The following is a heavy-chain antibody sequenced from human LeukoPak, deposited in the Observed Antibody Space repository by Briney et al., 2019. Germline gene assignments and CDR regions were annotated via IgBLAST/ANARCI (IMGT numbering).Heavy chain of an antibody. Sequence: ASVKVSCKASGYTFTSYYMHWVRQAPGQGLEWMGIINPSGGSTSYAQKFQGRVTMTRDTSTSTVYMELSSLRSEDTAVYYCARTSWDYDSSGYYPKWFDPWGQGTLVTVSS. CDR2: INPSGGST. CDR3: ARTSWDYDSSGYYPKWFDP. J-gene: IGHJ5*02. V-gene: IGHV1-46*01. CDR1: GYTFTSYY. D-gene: IGHD3-22*01.